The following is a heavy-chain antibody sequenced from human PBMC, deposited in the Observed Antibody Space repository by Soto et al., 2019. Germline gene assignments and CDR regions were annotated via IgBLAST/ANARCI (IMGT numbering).Heavy chain of an antibody. J-gene: IGHJ6*02. CDR2: IDPSDSYI. Sequence: GESLKISCKGSGYSFTTYWINWVRQMPGRGLEWMGRIDPSDSYINYSPSFQGHITISVDKSISTAYMQWSSLKASDTAMYYCARRPGGDYYSGMDVGAQGTTAPVSS. D-gene: IGHD2-21*01. CDR3: ARRPGGDYYSGMDV. V-gene: IGHV5-10-1*01. CDR1: GYSFTTYW.